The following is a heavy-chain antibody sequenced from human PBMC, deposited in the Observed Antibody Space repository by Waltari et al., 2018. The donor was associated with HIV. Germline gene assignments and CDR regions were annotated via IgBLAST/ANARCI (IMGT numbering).Heavy chain of an antibody. V-gene: IGHV3-9*01. CDR3: VKDRGIAVRPPYYFGLDV. J-gene: IGHJ6*02. CDR2: FSWSSCSI. D-gene: IGHD6-6*01. Sequence: EVQLVGSGGGLVQPGRSLHPSCAAPGFKFDGSDSDLVPQTPGKGLEWVSGFSWSSCSIGYADSVKGRFTISRDKARNSLYLDMNILRPEDTAVYYCVKDRGIAVRPPYYFGLDVWGQGTTVTVSS. CDR1: GFKFDGSD.